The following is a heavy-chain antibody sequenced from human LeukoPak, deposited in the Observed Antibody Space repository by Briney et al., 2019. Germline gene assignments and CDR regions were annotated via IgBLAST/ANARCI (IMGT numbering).Heavy chain of an antibody. CDR2: ISGSGGST. Sequence: PGGSLRLSCAASGFTVSSNYMSWVRQAPGKGLEWVSAISGSGGSTYYADSVKGRFTISRDNSKNTLYLQVNSLRAEDTAVYYCAKNNLRPFDYWGQGTLVTVSS. D-gene: IGHD4-17*01. J-gene: IGHJ4*02. CDR3: AKNNLRPFDY. CDR1: GFTVSSNY. V-gene: IGHV3-23*01.